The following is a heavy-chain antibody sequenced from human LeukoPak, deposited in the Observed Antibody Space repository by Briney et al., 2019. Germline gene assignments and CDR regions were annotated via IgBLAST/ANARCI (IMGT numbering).Heavy chain of an antibody. D-gene: IGHD4-23*01. CDR3: ARERGSSGGNTNGYFDY. J-gene: IGHJ4*02. CDR1: GFTFSSYT. CDR2: ISSSGSAT. Sequence: PGGSLRLSCAASGFTFSSYTMSWVRQAPGKGLEWVSYISSSGSATYHAGSVKGRFTISRDNSKNTLYLQMNSLRAEDTAAYYCARERGSSGGNTNGYFDYWGQGALVTVSS. V-gene: IGHV3-48*01.